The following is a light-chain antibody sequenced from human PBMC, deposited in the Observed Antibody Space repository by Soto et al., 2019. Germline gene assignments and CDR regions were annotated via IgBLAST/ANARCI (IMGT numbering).Light chain of an antibody. CDR2: GAS. Sequence: EIVMTQSPATLSVSPGERATLSCRASQSVSSNLAWYQQKPDQAPRLLIHGASTRATGIPARFSGSGSGTELTITISSLQAEDFAVYYCQQYNNWPPWTFGQGPKVEIK. J-gene: IGKJ1*01. V-gene: IGKV3-15*01. CDR3: QQYNNWPPWT. CDR1: QSVSSN.